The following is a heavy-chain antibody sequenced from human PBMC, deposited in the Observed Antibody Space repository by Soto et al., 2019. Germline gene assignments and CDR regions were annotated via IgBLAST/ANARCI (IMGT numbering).Heavy chain of an antibody. CDR3: VRRNDPSSFDY. CDR2: VYGSDDK. V-gene: IGHV2-5*01. J-gene: IGHJ4*02. D-gene: IGHD1-1*01. Sequence: QITLQESGPTLVKPTQTLTLTCTFSGFSLTTSAVAVGWIRQPPGKAREWLAIVYGSDDKFYSPSRKSRLTIIKDNSKTQVILTLTDMDPVDTATYFCVRRNDPSSFDYWGQGTLVSVSS. CDR1: GFSLTTSAVA.